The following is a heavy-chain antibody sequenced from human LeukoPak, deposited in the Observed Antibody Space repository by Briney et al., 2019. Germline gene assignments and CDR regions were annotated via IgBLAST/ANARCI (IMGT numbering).Heavy chain of an antibody. V-gene: IGHV3-23*01. CDR1: GFTFNSYA. CDR3: AKDGLRYFDWSPLGY. CDR2: ISGSGGST. J-gene: IGHJ4*02. Sequence: PVRTLRPSCATSGFTFNSYAISWVRQASGKGLEWVSAISGSGGSTYYADSVKGRFTISRDNSKNTLYLQMNSLRAEDTAVYYCAKDGLRYFDWSPLGYWGQGTLVTVSS. D-gene: IGHD3-9*01.